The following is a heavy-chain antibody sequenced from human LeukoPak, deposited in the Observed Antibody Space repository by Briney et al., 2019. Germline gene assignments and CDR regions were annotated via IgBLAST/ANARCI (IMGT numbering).Heavy chain of an antibody. CDR3: AREPIVAAGLAKD. CDR1: GVSVDSGSYY. Sequence: SETLSLTCTVSGVSVDSGSYYWGWIRQSPGKGLEWIGSIYYSGDTYYNPSLKSRVTISVDTSKNHFSLKLSSVTVADTALYYCAREPIVAAGLAKDWGQGILVTVSS. V-gene: IGHV4-39*02. CDR2: IYYSGDT. J-gene: IGHJ4*02. D-gene: IGHD1-26*01.